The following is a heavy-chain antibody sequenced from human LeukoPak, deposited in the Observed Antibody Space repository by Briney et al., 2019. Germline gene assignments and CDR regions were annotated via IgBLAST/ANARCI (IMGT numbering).Heavy chain of an antibody. CDR1: GFTFDDYA. CDR3: ARGYGPLSHWFDP. D-gene: IGHD4-17*01. V-gene: IGHV3-9*01. Sequence: GGSLRLSCAASGFTFDDYAMHWVRQAPGKGLEWVSGISWNSGSIGYADSVKGRFTISRDNAKNSLYLQMNSLRAEDTAVYYCARGYGPLSHWFDPWGQGTLVTVSS. J-gene: IGHJ5*02. CDR2: ISWNSGSI.